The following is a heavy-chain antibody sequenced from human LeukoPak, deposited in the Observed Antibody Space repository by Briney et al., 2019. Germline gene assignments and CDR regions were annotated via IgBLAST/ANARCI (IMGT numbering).Heavy chain of an antibody. CDR1: GGSISSYY. D-gene: IGHD2-8*01. Sequence: SETLSLTCTVSGGSISSYYWSWIRQPPGKGLEWIGFIYYSGSTNYNPSLKSRVTISVDTSKNQFSLKLSSVTAADTAVYYCARDVWVSGTFDIWGQGTMVTVSS. CDR2: IYYSGST. J-gene: IGHJ3*02. CDR3: ARDVWVSGTFDI. V-gene: IGHV4-59*01.